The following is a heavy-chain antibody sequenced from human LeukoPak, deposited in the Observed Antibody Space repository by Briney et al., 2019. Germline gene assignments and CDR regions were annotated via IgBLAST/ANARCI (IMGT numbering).Heavy chain of an antibody. D-gene: IGHD3-3*01. CDR1: GGSISSYY. CDR2: IYYSGST. Sequence: SETLSLTCTVSGGSISSYYWSWIRQPPGKGLEWIGYIYYSGSTNYNPSLKSRVTISVDTSKNQFSLKLSSVTAADTAVYYCARAKIDFWSLFDYWGQGTLVTVSP. CDR3: ARAKIDFWSLFDY. J-gene: IGHJ4*02. V-gene: IGHV4-59*01.